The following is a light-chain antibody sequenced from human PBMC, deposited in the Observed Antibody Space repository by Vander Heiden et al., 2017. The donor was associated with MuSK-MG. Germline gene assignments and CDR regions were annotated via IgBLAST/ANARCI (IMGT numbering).Light chain of an antibody. J-gene: IGLJ2*01. CDR2: VNS. Sequence: QSVLTQPPSVSGAPGQRVTIPCTGSSSNIGAGYDVHWYQQLPGTAPKLLVYVNSKRPSGVPDRFSGSKSGTSASLAITGLQAEDEADYYCQSYDSSLSVVFGGGTKLTVL. CDR3: QSYDSSLSVV. CDR1: SSNIGAGYD. V-gene: IGLV1-40*01.